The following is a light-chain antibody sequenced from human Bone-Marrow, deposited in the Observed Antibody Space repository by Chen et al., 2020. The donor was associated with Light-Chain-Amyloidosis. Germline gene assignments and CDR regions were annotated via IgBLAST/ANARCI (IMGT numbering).Light chain of an antibody. CDR1: QSISTY. J-gene: IGKJ2*01. Sequence: DIQMTPSASSLSASVGDRVTITCRARQSISTYLNWYQHKPGVAPRLLIYAASKLQSGVPSRFSGSGSGTDFTLTISSLEPDDSATYYCQQSYNTPHTFGQGTNLEIK. CDR2: AAS. CDR3: QQSYNTPHT. V-gene: IGKV1-39*01.